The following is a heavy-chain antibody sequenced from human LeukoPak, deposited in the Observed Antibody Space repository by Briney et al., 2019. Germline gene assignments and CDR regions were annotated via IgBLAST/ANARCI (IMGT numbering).Heavy chain of an antibody. Sequence: PSETLSLTCAVSGGSISSGGYSWSWIRQPPGKGLEWIGYIYYSGSTHYNYNSSLKSRLIISVDTSKNQFSLQLNSVTAADTAVYYCARLGSSSRSYFFDYWGQGTLVTVSS. CDR2: IYYSGSTHY. CDR1: GGSISSGGYS. J-gene: IGHJ4*02. V-gene: IGHV4-30-4*07. D-gene: IGHD6-13*01. CDR3: ARLGSSSRSYFFDY.